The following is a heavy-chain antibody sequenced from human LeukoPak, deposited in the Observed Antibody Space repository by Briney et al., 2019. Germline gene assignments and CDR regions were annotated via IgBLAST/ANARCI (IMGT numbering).Heavy chain of an antibody. J-gene: IGHJ4*02. CDR1: GGSISSGGYS. Sequence: PSETLSLTCAVSGGSISSGGYSWSWIRQPPGKGLEWIGYIYHSGSTYYNPSLKSRVTLSVDRSKNQFSLKLSSVTAADTAVYYCARGISGSYAQYYFDYWGQGTLVTVSS. V-gene: IGHV4-30-2*01. CDR2: IYHSGST. CDR3: ARGISGSYAQYYFDY. D-gene: IGHD3-10*01.